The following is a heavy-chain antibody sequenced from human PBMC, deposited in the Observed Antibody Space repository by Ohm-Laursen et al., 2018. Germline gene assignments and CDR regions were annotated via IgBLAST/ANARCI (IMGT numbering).Heavy chain of an antibody. CDR2: IYHSRST. Sequence: TLSLTCTVSGGSISSGAYCWSWIRQHPGKGLEWIGYIYHSRSTYYNPSLKSRVTISVDTSKNQFSLKLSSVTAADTAVYYCARQISIAARTYYYYGMDVWGQGTTVTVSS. D-gene: IGHD6-6*01. J-gene: IGHJ6*02. CDR3: ARQISIAARTYYYYGMDV. CDR1: GGSISSGAYC. V-gene: IGHV4-31*03.